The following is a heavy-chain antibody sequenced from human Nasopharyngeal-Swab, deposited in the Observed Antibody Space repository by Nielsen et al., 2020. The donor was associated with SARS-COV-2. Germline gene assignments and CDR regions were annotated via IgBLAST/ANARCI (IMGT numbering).Heavy chain of an antibody. CDR2: IHSDGNT. V-gene: IGHV3-66*01. Sequence: GESLKISCAASGFTVSSSYMSWVRQAPGKGLEWVSTIHSDGNTYFADSVRGRFSSYRDNYRNTLYLQMNSLRAEDTAVYYCARDDGWGYDYVWGSYRSNYYGMDVWGQGTTVTVSS. CDR3: ARDDGWGYDYVWGSYRSNYYGMDV. J-gene: IGHJ6*02. D-gene: IGHD3-16*02. CDR1: GFTVSSSY.